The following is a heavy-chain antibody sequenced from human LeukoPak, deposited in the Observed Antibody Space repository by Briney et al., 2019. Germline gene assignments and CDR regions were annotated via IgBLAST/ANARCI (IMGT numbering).Heavy chain of an antibody. CDR1: GGSISSYY. Sequence: SETLSLTCTVSGGSISSYYWSWIRQPPGKGLEWIGYIYYSGSTNYSPPLKSRVTISVDTSKNQFSLKLSSVTAADTAVYYCARDKGRYYDFWSGYWDYWGQGTLVTVSS. CDR2: IYYSGST. D-gene: IGHD3-3*01. V-gene: IGHV4-59*01. J-gene: IGHJ4*02. CDR3: ARDKGRYYDFWSGYWDY.